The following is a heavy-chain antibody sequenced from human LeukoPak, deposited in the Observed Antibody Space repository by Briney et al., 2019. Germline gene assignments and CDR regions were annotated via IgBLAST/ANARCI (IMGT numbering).Heavy chain of an antibody. CDR3: ARARESSSWYTHFFDY. CDR2: IYYSGST. Sequence: SETLSLTCTVSGGSISSSSYCWGLIRQPPGKGLEWFGTIYYSGSTSYNPSLKSRLTMSADTSKNRFSLKLSSVTAADTAVYYCARARESSSWYTHFFDYWGQGSLVTVSS. J-gene: IGHJ4*02. D-gene: IGHD6-13*01. CDR1: GGSISSSSYC. V-gene: IGHV4-39*07.